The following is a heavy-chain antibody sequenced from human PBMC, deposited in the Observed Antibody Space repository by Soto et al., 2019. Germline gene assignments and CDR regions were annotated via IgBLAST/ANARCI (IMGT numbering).Heavy chain of an antibody. CDR1: GFTFSGSA. J-gene: IGHJ4*02. D-gene: IGHD1-7*01. CDR3: TKPETGTTAGAF. Sequence: EVQLVESGGGLVQPGGSLRLSCAASGFTFSGSAVHWVRHSSGKGLEWVGRIRSKTNNYATTYGASVQGRFTISRDDSKNMTYLQMTSLITEDTAIYYCTKPETGTTAGAFWGQGTLVTVSS. V-gene: IGHV3-73*02. CDR2: IRSKTNNYAT.